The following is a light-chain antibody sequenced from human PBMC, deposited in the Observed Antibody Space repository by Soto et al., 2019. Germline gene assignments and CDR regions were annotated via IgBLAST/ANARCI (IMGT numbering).Light chain of an antibody. CDR3: HQRQSWPRT. CDR2: LAS. V-gene: IGKV3-11*01. J-gene: IGKJ1*01. CDR1: QAVNTR. Sequence: EIVLTQSPATLSSFPGDRVTLSCRASQAVNTRLAWYQHKPGQAPRLLIYLASNRAAGVPARFSGSGSGTDFTLTISDVEPEDFAVYYCHQRQSWPRTCGQGTRWIS.